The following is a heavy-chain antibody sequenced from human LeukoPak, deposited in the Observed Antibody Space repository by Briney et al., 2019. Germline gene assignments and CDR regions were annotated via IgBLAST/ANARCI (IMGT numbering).Heavy chain of an antibody. Sequence: GGSLRLSCVASGFTVSTNYINWVRQAPGKGLEWVSVIYSGGSTNFADSVKGRFTISRDNSKNNLYLQMNSLRAEDTAVYYCARGGTYAVYYFGMDVWGQGTTVTVSS. CDR3: ARGGTYAVYYFGMDV. J-gene: IGHJ6*02. CDR1: GFTVSTNY. V-gene: IGHV3-66*01. D-gene: IGHD2-8*01. CDR2: IYSGGST.